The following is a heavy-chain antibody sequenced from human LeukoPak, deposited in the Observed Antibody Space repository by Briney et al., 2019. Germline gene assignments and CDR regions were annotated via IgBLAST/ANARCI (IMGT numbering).Heavy chain of an antibody. D-gene: IGHD6-19*01. CDR2: ISSSSSYI. J-gene: IGHJ4*02. CDR3: ARGYSSGWPPDY. Sequence: GGSLRLSCAASGFTFRSYSMNWVRQAPGKGLEWVSSISSSSSYIYYADSVKGRFTISRDNAKNSLYLQMNSLRAEDTAAYYCARGYSSGWPPDYWGQGTLVTVSS. CDR1: GFTFRSYS. V-gene: IGHV3-21*01.